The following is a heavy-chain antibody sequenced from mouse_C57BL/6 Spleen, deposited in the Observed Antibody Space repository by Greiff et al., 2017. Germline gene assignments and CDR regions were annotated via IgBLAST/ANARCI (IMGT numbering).Heavy chain of an antibody. CDR2: IDPEDGDT. V-gene: IGHV14-1*01. Sequence: EVQLQESGAELVRPGASVKLSCTASGFNIKDYYMHWVKQRPEQGLEWIGRIDPEDGDTKYAPKFQGKATITADTSSNTPNLQHSSLTSEDTAVYSGTTGYYGSQFPYWGQGTTLTVSS. J-gene: IGHJ2*01. CDR1: GFNIKDYY. D-gene: IGHD1-1*01. CDR3: TTGYYGSQFPY.